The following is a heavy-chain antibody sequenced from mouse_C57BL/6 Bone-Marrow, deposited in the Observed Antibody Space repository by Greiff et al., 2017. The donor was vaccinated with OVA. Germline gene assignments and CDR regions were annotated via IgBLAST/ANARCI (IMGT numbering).Heavy chain of an antibody. Sequence: EVKLQESGGDLVKPGGSLKLSCAVSGFTFSSYGMSWVRQTPDKRLEWVATISSGGSYTYYPDSVKGRFTISRDNAKNTLYLQMSSLKSEDTAMYYCARHDDGYYLYAMDYWGQGTSVTVSS. J-gene: IGHJ4*01. CDR1: GFTFSSYG. CDR3: ARHDDGYYLYAMDY. V-gene: IGHV5-6*01. D-gene: IGHD2-3*01. CDR2: ISSGGSYT.